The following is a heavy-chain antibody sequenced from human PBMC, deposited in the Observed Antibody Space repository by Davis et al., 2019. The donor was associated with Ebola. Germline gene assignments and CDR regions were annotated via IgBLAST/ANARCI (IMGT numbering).Heavy chain of an antibody. J-gene: IGHJ4*02. CDR2: IYYTGST. D-gene: IGHD6-6*01. V-gene: IGHV4-59*01. CDR3: AKEHYSTSSFDS. CDR1: GGSISNYY. Sequence: SETLSLTCTVSGGSISNYYWSWIRQSPGMGLEWIGFIYYTGSTNYNPSLKSRVTFSIDTSKNQFSLKLSSVTAADTAVYYCAKEHYSTSSFDSWGQGALVTVSS.